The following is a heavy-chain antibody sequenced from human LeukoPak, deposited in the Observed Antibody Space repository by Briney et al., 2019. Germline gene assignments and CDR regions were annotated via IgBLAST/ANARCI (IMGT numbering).Heavy chain of an antibody. V-gene: IGHV4-34*01. Sequence: SETLSLTCAVYGGSFSGYYWSWIRQPPGKGLEWIGEINHSGSTNYNPSLKSRVTISVDTSKDQFSLKLSSVTAADTAVYYCARGVLLWFGELISNWFDPWGQGTLVTVSS. CDR1: GGSFSGYY. J-gene: IGHJ5*02. CDR3: ARGVLLWFGELISNWFDP. CDR2: INHSGST. D-gene: IGHD3-10*01.